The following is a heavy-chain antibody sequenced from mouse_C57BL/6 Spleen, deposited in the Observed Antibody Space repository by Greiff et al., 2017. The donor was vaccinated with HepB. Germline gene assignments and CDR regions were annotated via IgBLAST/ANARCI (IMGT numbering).Heavy chain of an antibody. Sequence: DVKLVESGGDLVKPGGSLKLSCAASGFTFSSYGMSWVRQTPDKRLEWVATISSGGSYTYYPDSVKGRFTISRDNAKNTLYLQMSSLKSEDTAMYYCARITTVVGYFDVWGTGTTVTVSS. CDR3: ARITTVVGYFDV. D-gene: IGHD1-1*01. CDR2: ISSGGSYT. J-gene: IGHJ1*03. CDR1: GFTFSSYG. V-gene: IGHV5-6*02.